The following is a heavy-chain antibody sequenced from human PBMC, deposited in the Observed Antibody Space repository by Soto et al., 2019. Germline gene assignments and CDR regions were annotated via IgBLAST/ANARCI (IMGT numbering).Heavy chain of an antibody. D-gene: IGHD2-8*01. J-gene: IGHJ3*02. CDR1: GFTFSSYD. V-gene: IGHV3-13*01. CDR2: IGTAGDT. CDR3: ARSGVGVWSGAFDI. Sequence: GSLRLSCAASGFTFSSYDMHWVRQATGKGLEWVSAIGTAGDTYYPGSVKGRFTISRENDKNSLYLQMNSLRAGDTDVYYCARSGVGVWSGAFDIWGQGTMVTISS.